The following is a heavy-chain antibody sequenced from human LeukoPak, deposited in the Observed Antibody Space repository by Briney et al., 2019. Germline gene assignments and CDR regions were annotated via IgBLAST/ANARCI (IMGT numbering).Heavy chain of an antibody. CDR1: GFTFSSYA. V-gene: IGHV3-23*01. CDR2: ISGSGGST. D-gene: IGHD6-19*01. Sequence: GGSLRLSCAASGFTFSSYAMSWVRQAPGKGLEWVSTISGSGGSTYYADSVKGRFIISRDNSKNTLYLQMNSLRAEDTAVYYCAKDIRRSGWSKYSDYWGQGTLVTVSS. CDR3: AKDIRRSGWSKYSDY. J-gene: IGHJ4*02.